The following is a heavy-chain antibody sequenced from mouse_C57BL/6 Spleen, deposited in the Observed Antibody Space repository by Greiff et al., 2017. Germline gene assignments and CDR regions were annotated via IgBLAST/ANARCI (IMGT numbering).Heavy chain of an antibody. CDR1: GYTFTSYW. V-gene: IGHV1-5*01. CDR2: IYPGNSDT. D-gene: IGHD2-1*01. Sequence: EVQLQQSGTVLARPGASVKMSCKTSGYTFTSYWMHWVKQRPGQGLEWIGAIYPGNSDTSYNQKFKGKAKLTAVTAASTAYMELSSLTNEDSAVYYCTRGNYYGNYNYAMDYWGQGTSVTVSS. CDR3: TRGNYYGNYNYAMDY. J-gene: IGHJ4*01.